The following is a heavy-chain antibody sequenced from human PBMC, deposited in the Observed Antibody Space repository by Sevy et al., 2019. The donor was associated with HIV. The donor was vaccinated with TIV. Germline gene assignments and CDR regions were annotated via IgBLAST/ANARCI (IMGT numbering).Heavy chain of an antibody. CDR2: FDPEDGET. CDR1: GYTLTEFS. Sequence: ASVKVCCKVSGYTLTEFSMHWVRQAPGKGLEWMGGFDPEDGETIYAEKFQGRVTMTEDTSTDTAYMELSSLRSEDTAVYYCATDFEEFVPYYWGQGTLVTVSS. J-gene: IGHJ4*02. D-gene: IGHD3-9*01. V-gene: IGHV1-24*01. CDR3: ATDFEEFVPYY.